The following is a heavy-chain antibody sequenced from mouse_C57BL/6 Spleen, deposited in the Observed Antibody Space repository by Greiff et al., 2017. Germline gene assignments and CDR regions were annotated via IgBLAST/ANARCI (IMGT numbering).Heavy chain of an antibody. Sequence: VQLQESGPELVKPGASVKISCKASGYAFSSSWMNWVKQRPGKGLEWIGRIYPGAGDTNYNGKFKGKATLTADKSSSTAYMQLSSLTSEDSAVYFCARGYYDYLYYAMGCWGQGTSVTVSS. J-gene: IGHJ4*01. CDR2: IYPGAGDT. CDR3: ARGYYDYLYYAMGC. D-gene: IGHD2-4*01. V-gene: IGHV1-82*01. CDR1: GYAFSSSW.